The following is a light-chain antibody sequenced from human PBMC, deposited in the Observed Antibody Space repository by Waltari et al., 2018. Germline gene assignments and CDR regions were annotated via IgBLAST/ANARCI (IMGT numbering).Light chain of an antibody. J-gene: IGLJ3*02. Sequence: WNQQHPGKGPKLMIYEDNKRPSGGSNRFSGSKSGNTASLTISGLQAEDEADYYCCSYAGSAIWVFGGGTKLTVL. CDR2: EDN. V-gene: IGLV2-23*01. CDR3: CSYAGSAIWV.